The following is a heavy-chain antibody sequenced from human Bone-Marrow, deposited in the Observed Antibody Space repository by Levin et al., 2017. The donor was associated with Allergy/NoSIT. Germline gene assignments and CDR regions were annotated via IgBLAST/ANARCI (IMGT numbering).Heavy chain of an antibody. Sequence: AGGSLRLSCVTSGFTFSSQSMSWVRQTPGKGLEWVSYIDRSSTIIYYADSVKGRFTISRDNAKSALYLQMSSLRAEDTAVYYCARNVPAADYWGQGTLVTVSS. V-gene: IGHV3-48*01. CDR2: IDRSSTII. CDR3: ARNVPAADY. D-gene: IGHD2-2*01. J-gene: IGHJ4*02. CDR1: GFTFSSQS.